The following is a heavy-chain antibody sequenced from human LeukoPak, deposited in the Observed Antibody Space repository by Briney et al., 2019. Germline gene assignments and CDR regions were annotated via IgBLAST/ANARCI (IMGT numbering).Heavy chain of an antibody. D-gene: IGHD2-15*01. V-gene: IGHV4-34*01. CDR2: INHSGST. CDR3: ARGWAALANDAFDI. Sequence: PSETLSLTCAVYGGSFSGYYWSWIRQPPGKGLEWIGEINHSGSTNYNPSLKSRVTISVDTSKNQFSLKLSSVTAADTAVYYCARGWAALANDAFDIWGQGIMVTVSS. J-gene: IGHJ3*02. CDR1: GGSFSGYY.